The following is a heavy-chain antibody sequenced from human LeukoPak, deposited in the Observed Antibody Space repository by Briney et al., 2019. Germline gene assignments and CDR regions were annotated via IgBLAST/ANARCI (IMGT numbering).Heavy chain of an antibody. CDR3: ARDAVAGTLRYYYYMDV. CDR1: GFTFSSYS. V-gene: IGHV3-21*01. CDR2: ISSSSSYI. Sequence: GGSLRLSCAASGFTFSSYSMNWVRQAPGKGLEWVSSISSSSSYIYYADSVKGRFTISRDNAKNSLYLQVNSLRAEDTAVYYCARDAVAGTLRYYYYMDVWGKGTTVTVSS. J-gene: IGHJ6*03. D-gene: IGHD6-19*01.